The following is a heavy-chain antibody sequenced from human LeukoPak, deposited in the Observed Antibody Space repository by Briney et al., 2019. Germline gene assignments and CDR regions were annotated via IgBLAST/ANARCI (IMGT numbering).Heavy chain of an antibody. D-gene: IGHD3-10*01. CDR1: GFTFSSYS. CDR3: ARVRGSVTMIRGVQNH. V-gene: IGHV3-48*01. Sequence: GGSLRLSCAASGFTFSSYSMNWVRQAPGKGLERVSYISSSSSTIYYADSVKGRFTISRDNAKNSLYLQMNSLRAEDTAVYYCARVRGSVTMIRGVQNHSGQGTLVSVSS. J-gene: IGHJ4*02. CDR2: ISSSSSTI.